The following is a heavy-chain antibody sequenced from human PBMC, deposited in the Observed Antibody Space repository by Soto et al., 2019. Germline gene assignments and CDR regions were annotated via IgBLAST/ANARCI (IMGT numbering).Heavy chain of an antibody. D-gene: IGHD2-2*01. Sequence: ASVKVSCKASGYTFTGYYMHWVRQAPGQGLEWMGWINPNSGGTNYAQKFQGWVTMTRDTSISTAYMELSRLRSDDTAVYYCASAGVTGYCSSTSCYFPYYYGMDVWGQGTTVTVSS. J-gene: IGHJ6*02. CDR3: ASAGVTGYCSSTSCYFPYYYGMDV. V-gene: IGHV1-2*04. CDR1: GYTFTGYY. CDR2: INPNSGGT.